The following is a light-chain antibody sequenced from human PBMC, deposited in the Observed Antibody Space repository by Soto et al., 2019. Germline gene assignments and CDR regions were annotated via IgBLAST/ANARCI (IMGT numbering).Light chain of an antibody. CDR2: EVS. Sequence: QSALTQPPSASGSPGQSVTISCTGTSSDVGGYNYVSWYQQHPGKAPKLMIYEVSERXXGVPDRFSGSKSGXTXSXTVXGXXXXXXXXXYCSSYAGSNNGVVFGGGTKLTVL. CDR1: SSDVGGYNY. J-gene: IGLJ2*01. CDR3: SSYAGSNNGVV. V-gene: IGLV2-8*01.